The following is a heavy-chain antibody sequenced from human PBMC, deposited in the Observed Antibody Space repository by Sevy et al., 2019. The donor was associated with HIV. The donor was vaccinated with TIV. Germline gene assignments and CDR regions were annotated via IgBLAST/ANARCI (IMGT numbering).Heavy chain of an antibody. J-gene: IGHJ3*02. D-gene: IGHD5-18*01. CDR3: ARGRIQLWYPEAFDI. CDR2: IYSGGST. CDR1: GLTVSSNY. V-gene: IGHV3-53*01. Sequence: GGSLRLSCAASGLTVSSNYMSWVRQAPGKGLEWVSVIYSGGSTYYADSVKGRFTISRDNSKNTLYLQMNSLRAEDTAVYYCARGRIQLWYPEAFDIWGQGTMVTVSS.